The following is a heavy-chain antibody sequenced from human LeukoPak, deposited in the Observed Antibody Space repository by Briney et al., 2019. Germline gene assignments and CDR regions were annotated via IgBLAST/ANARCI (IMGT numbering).Heavy chain of an antibody. Sequence: GGSLRLSCEASGFTFSTYAFHWVRQAPGKGLEWVSYISSSSSTIYYADSVKGRFTISRDNAKNSLYLQMNSLRDEDTAVYYCARDTSVHPLPYAFDIWGQGTMITVSS. D-gene: IGHD4-17*01. V-gene: IGHV3-48*02. CDR1: GFTFSTYA. CDR2: ISSSSSTI. J-gene: IGHJ3*02. CDR3: ARDTSVHPLPYAFDI.